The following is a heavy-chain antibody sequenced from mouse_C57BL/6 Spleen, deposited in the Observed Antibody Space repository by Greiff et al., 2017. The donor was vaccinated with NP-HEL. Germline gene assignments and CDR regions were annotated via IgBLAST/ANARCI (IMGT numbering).Heavy chain of an antibody. D-gene: IGHD2-4*01. V-gene: IGHV1-7*01. CDR3: ARPYWPRYDYPWFAY. Sequence: VQLQQSGAELAKPGASVKLSCKASGYTFTSYWMHWVKQRPGQGLEWIGYINPSSGYTKYNQKFKDKATLTADKSSSTAYMQLSSLTYEDSAVYSFARPYWPRYDYPWFAYWGQGTLVTVSA. J-gene: IGHJ3*01. CDR1: GYTFTSYW. CDR2: INPSSGYT.